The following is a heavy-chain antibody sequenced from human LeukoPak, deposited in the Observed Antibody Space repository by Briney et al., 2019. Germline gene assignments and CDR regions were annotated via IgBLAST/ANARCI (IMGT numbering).Heavy chain of an antibody. CDR3: ARDSRDGSGWFFDY. D-gene: IGHD6-19*01. Sequence: PSETLALTCAVSGGSISSYYWSWIRQAAGKGLEWVGRIYSSGSTIYNPSLKSRVTMSVDTSKNQFSLKVSSVTAADTAVYYCARDSRDGSGWFFDYWGQGTLVTVSS. V-gene: IGHV4-4*07. CDR2: IYSSGST. CDR1: GGSISSYY. J-gene: IGHJ4*02.